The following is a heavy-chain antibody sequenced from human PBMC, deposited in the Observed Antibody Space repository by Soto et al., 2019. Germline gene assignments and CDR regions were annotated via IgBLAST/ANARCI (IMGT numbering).Heavy chain of an antibody. CDR3: ARDEVTMVRGVLAPYYLDF. Sequence: GASVKVSCKASGGTFSSYAISWVRQAPGQGLEWMGGIIPIFGTANYAQKFQGRVTITADESTSTAYMELSSLRSEDTAVYYCARDEVTMVRGVLAPYYLDFWGQGTLVTVSS. CDR2: IIPIFGTA. D-gene: IGHD3-10*01. CDR1: GGTFSSYA. V-gene: IGHV1-69*13. J-gene: IGHJ4*02.